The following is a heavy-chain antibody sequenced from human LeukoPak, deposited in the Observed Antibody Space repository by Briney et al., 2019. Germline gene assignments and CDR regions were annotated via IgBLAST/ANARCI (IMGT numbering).Heavy chain of an antibody. D-gene: IGHD1-26*01. CDR2: FSGNGGGT. CDR1: GFTFGDYA. J-gene: IGHJ4*02. V-gene: IGHV3-23*01. CDR3: AKSGRSRFDY. Sequence: GGSLRLSCTASGFTFGDYAMSWVRQAPGKGLEWVSAFSGNGGGTYYADSVKGRFTISRDNSKNTLYLQMNSLRAEDTAVYYCAKSGRSRFDYWGQGTLVTVSS.